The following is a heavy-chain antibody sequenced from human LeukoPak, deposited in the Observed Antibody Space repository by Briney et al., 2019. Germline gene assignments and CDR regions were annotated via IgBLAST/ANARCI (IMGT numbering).Heavy chain of an antibody. D-gene: IGHD6-19*01. CDR1: GFTFSSYS. V-gene: IGHV3-23*01. J-gene: IGHJ4*02. CDR2: ISGSGGST. CDR3: VAAYSTGSYGFDY. Sequence: GGSLRLSCAASGFTFSSYSMSWVRQAPGKGLKWVSAISGSGGSTYYADSVKGRFTISRDNAKNSLYLEMNSLRAEDTAVYFCVAAYSTGSYGFDYWGQGTLVTASS.